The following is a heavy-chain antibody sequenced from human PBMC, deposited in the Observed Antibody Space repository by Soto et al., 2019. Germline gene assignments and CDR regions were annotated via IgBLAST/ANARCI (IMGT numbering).Heavy chain of an antibody. J-gene: IGHJ4*02. CDR3: VGSGERPPAYYFDY. CDR2: IYYSGST. D-gene: IGHD1-1*01. Sequence: SETLSVTCTVSGGSISSYYLSWIRQPPGKGLEWIGYIYYSGSTNYNPSLKSRVTISVDTSKNQFSLKLSSVTAADTAVYYCVGSGERPPAYYFDYWGQGTLVTVSS. CDR1: GGSISSYY. V-gene: IGHV4-59*08.